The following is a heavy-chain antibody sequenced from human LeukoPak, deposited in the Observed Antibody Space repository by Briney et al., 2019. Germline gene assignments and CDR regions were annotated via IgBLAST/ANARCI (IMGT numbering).Heavy chain of an antibody. CDR2: ISFSVNTK. J-gene: IGHJ4*02. Sequence: GGSLRLSCAASGFTFSDYSMNWVRQAPGKGLEWVSYISFSVNTKYYGDSVKGRFTISRDNAKNTLYLQMNSLRAEDTAVYYCASDMSTVTNCPYNWGQGTLVTVSS. V-gene: IGHV3-48*04. CDR3: ASDMSTVTNCPYN. D-gene: IGHD4-17*01. CDR1: GFTFSDYS.